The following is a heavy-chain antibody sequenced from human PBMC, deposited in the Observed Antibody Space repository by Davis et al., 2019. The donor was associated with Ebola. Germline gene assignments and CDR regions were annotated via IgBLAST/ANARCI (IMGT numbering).Heavy chain of an antibody. CDR1: GFTFSSYA. V-gene: IGHV3-23*01. Sequence: GESLKISCAASGFTFSSYAMSWVRQAPGKVLEWVSAISGSGGSTYYADSVKGRFTVSRDNSKNTLYLQMNSLRAEDTAIYYGAKDKNYDFWSGYPHDALDIWGQGTMVTVSS. CDR3: AKDKNYDFWSGYPHDALDI. D-gene: IGHD3-3*01. J-gene: IGHJ3*02. CDR2: ISGSGGST.